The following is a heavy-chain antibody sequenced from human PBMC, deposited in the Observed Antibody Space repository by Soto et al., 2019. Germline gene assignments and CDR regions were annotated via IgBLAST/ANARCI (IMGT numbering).Heavy chain of an antibody. V-gene: IGHV4-59*01. Sequence: SETLSLTWTVSGGSISSYYWSWIRQPPGKGLEWIAYVSDSGRTSYNPSLKSRVTISIDMSKNQVSLKLTSVTAADRAVYYCARSRRGYSYGLFDSWGQGALVTVSS. CDR3: ARSRRGYSYGLFDS. CDR2: VSDSGRT. CDR1: GGSISSYY. J-gene: IGHJ4*02. D-gene: IGHD5-18*01.